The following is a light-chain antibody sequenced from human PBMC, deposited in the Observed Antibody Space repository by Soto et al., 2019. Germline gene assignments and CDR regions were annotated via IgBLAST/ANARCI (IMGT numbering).Light chain of an antibody. CDR2: GAS. Sequence: EIVMTQSPATLSVSPGERATLSCRASQSVSSILAWYQQKLGQAPRLLIYGASTRATDIPDTFSGSGSRTDFTLTISRLQSEDFAVYYCQQYKNWTPITFGQGTRLGL. CDR1: QSVSSI. CDR3: QQYKNWTPIT. V-gene: IGKV3-15*01. J-gene: IGKJ5*01.